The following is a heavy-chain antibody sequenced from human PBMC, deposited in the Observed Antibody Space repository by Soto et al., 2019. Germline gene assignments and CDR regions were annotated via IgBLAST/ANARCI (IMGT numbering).Heavy chain of an antibody. Sequence: KPSETLSLTCTVSGGSISSYYWSWIRQPARKGLEWTGRIYSSGSTNYNPSLKSRVTMSVDSSKDQFSLKLNSVAAADTAVYYCARGWCVVAFDPWGQGTLVTVSS. CDR3: ARGWCVVAFDP. J-gene: IGHJ5*02. V-gene: IGHV4-4*07. CDR2: IYSSGST. D-gene: IGHD2-15*01. CDR1: GGSISSYY.